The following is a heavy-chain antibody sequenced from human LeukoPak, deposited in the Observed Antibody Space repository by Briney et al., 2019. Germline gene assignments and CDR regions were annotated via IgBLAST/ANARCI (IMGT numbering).Heavy chain of an antibody. CDR2: ISGSGGST. Sequence: GGSLRLSCAASGFTFSSYAMSWVRQAPGRGLEWVSAISGSGGSTYYADSVKGRFTISRDNSKNTLHLQMNSLRAEDTAVYYCAKVPGGYCASSTCWLDYWGQGTLVTVSS. CDR1: GFTFSSYA. J-gene: IGHJ4*02. CDR3: AKVPGGYCASSTCWLDY. D-gene: IGHD2-21*01. V-gene: IGHV3-23*01.